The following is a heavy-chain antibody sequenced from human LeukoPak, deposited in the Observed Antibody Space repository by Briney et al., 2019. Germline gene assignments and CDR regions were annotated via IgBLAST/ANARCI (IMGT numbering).Heavy chain of an antibody. CDR3: ARGLRYCSSTSCPYYFDY. Sequence: PSETLSLTCTVSGGSISNYYWSWIRQPPGKGLEWIGYIYYSGTTNYNPSLKSRVTISVDTSKNQFSLKLSSVTAADTAVYYCARGLRYCSSTSCPYYFDYWGQGTLVTVSS. J-gene: IGHJ4*02. V-gene: IGHV4-59*12. CDR2: IYYSGTT. D-gene: IGHD2-2*01. CDR1: GGSISNYY.